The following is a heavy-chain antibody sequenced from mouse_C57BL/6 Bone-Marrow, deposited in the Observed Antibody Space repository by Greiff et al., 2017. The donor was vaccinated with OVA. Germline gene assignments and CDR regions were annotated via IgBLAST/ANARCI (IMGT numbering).Heavy chain of an antibody. CDR2: INYDGSST. Sequence: EVQLVESEGGLVQPGSSMKLSCTASGFTFSDYYMAWVRQVPEKGLEWVANINYDGSSTYYLDSLKSRFILSTDNAKNILYLQMSSLKSEDTATYYCAIDRDGSSPDWYFDVWGTGTTVTVSS. D-gene: IGHD1-1*01. CDR1: GFTFSDYY. CDR3: AIDRDGSSPDWYFDV. J-gene: IGHJ1*03. V-gene: IGHV5-16*01.